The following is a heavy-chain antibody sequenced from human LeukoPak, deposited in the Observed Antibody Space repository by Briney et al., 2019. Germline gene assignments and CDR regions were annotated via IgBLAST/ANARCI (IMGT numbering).Heavy chain of an antibody. Sequence: SVKVSCKASGGTFYSYAISWVRQAPGQGLEWMGGIIPIYDTTNYAQKFQGRVTITTDESTSTAYMELSSLRSEDTAAYYCARNTGTTFYFDYWGRGTLVTVSS. J-gene: IGHJ4*02. CDR2: IIPIYDTT. V-gene: IGHV1-69*05. CDR3: ARNTGTTFYFDY. D-gene: IGHD1-1*01. CDR1: GGTFYSYA.